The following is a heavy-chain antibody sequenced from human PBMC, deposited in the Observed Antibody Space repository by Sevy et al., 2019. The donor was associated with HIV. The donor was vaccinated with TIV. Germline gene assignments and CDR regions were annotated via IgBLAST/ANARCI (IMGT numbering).Heavy chain of an antibody. J-gene: IGHJ1*01. CDR1: GFSLSTSGVG. D-gene: IGHD3-22*01. CDR2: IYWNDDQ. V-gene: IGHV2-5*01. CDR3: ADRGGAHYYDSSGYYTRAEYFEH. Sequence: SGPTLVNPTQTLTLTCTFSGFSLSTSGVGVGWIRQPPGKALEWLAVIYWNDDQRYSPSLKSRLTITKDTSKNQVVLKMTNMDPVDKATYYCADRGGAHYYDSSGYYTRAEYFEHWGQGTLVTVSS.